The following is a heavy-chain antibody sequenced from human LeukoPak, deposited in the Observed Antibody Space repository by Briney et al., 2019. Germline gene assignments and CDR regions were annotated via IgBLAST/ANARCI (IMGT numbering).Heavy chain of an antibody. D-gene: IGHD3-10*01. CDR1: GFTFRSYW. Sequence: GGSLRLSCAASGFTFRSYWMHWVRQAPGKGLVWVSRINSDGSSTSYADSVKGRFTISRDNAKNTLYLQMNSLRAEDTAVYYCARGGGVIIGGFDYWGQGTLVTVSS. CDR3: ARGGGVIIGGFDY. CDR2: INSDGSST. J-gene: IGHJ4*02. V-gene: IGHV3-74*01.